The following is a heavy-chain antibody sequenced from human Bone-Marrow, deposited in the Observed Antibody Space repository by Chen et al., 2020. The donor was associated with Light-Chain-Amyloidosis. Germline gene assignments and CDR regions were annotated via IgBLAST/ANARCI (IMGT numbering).Heavy chain of an antibody. CDR3: ARRRDGYNFDY. Sequence: EVQLEQTGPEVKKPGESLKISCKGSGYTFPNYWNGWGRQMPGKGLEWMGVIYPDDSDARYSPSFEGQVTISADKSITTAYLQWRSLKASDTAMYYCARRRDGYNFDYWGQGTLVTVSS. D-gene: IGHD5-12*01. V-gene: IGHV5-51*01. CDR2: IYPDDSDA. CDR1: GYTFPNYW. J-gene: IGHJ4*02.